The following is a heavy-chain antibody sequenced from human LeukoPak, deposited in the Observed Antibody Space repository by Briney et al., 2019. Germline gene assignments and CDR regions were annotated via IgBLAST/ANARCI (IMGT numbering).Heavy chain of an antibody. V-gene: IGHV3-48*01. CDR2: IGPGGDI. CDR3: ARRFDS. Sequence: GGSLRLSCAASGFSFTAYSMNWVGQAPGRGLEWISYIGPGGDIYYADSVTGRFTVSRDTAKNSLYLQMNGLRVEDTAVYYCARRFDSWGQGTLVTVSS. J-gene: IGHJ4*02. CDR1: GFSFTAYS.